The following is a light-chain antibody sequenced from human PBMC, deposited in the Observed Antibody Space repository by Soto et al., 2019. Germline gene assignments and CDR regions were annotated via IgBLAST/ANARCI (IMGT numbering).Light chain of an antibody. CDR2: GAS. CDR3: QQYSNSPRT. V-gene: IGKV3-20*01. J-gene: IGKJ1*01. CDR1: QSVSTY. Sequence: VLTQSPGTLTLSPGDGATLPCRASQSVSTYFAWYQQKPGQAPRLLIYGASSRATGIPVRFSGSGSGTDFTLTISRLEPEDFAVYYCQQYSNSPRTFGQGTEVDI.